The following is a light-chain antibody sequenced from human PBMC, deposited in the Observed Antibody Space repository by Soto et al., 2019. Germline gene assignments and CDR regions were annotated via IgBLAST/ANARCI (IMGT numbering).Light chain of an antibody. CDR1: QSVSSN. CDR3: QQYNNWPPWT. Sequence: EIVMTQSPATLSVSPGERATLSCRASQSVSSNLAWYQQKPGQDPRLLIYGASTRATDIPARFSGSVSGTEFTLTISSLQSEDFAVYYCQQYNNWPPWTFGQGTKVEIK. J-gene: IGKJ1*01. CDR2: GAS. V-gene: IGKV3-15*01.